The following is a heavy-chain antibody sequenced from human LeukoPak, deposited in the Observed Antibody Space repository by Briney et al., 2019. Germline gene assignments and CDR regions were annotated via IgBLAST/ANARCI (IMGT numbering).Heavy chain of an antibody. J-gene: IGHJ5*02. CDR2: INPNSGGT. CDR3: ARPKLGYCSGGSCYSVGWFDP. D-gene: IGHD2-15*01. V-gene: IGHV1-2*02. Sequence: GASVKVSCKASGYTFTGYYMHWVRQAPGQGLEWMGWINPNSGGTNYAQKFQGRVTMTRDTSIGTAYMELSRLRSDDTAVYYCARPKLGYCSGGSCYSVGWFDPWGQGTLVTVSS. CDR1: GYTFTGYY.